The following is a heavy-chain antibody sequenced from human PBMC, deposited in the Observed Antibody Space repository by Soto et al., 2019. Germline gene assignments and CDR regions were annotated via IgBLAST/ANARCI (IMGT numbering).Heavy chain of an antibody. CDR3: ARRGVPTPENYYFDV. CDR1: GGSISSYY. J-gene: IGHJ6*03. D-gene: IGHD3-10*01. CDR2: IYYSGST. V-gene: IGHV4-59*01. Sequence: SETLSLTCTVSGGSISSYYWSWIRQPPGKGLEWIGYIYYSGSTNYNPSLKSRVTISVDTSKNQFSLKLSSVTAADTAVYYCARRGVPTPENYYFDVWGQGTTVTVSS.